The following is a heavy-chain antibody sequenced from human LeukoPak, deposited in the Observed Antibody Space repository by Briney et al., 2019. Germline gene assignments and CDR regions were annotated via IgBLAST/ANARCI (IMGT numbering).Heavy chain of an antibody. J-gene: IGHJ4*02. CDR1: AYTFTDYY. Sequence: ASVKVSCKASAYTFTDYYVHWVRQAPGQGLEWMGRINPSSGDTNYARNFQGRVTMTRGTSISTAYMELSRLRSDDTAVYYCATTSGYFYYWGQGTLVTVSS. CDR3: ATTSGYFYY. CDR2: INPSSGDT. V-gene: IGHV1-2*06. D-gene: IGHD1-26*01.